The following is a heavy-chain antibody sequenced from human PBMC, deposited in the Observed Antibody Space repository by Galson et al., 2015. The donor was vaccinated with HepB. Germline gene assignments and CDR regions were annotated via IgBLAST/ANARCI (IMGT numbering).Heavy chain of an antibody. CDR1: GFTFSSAV. CDR3: AKEQQLVLVY. CDR2: ISYDENNK. D-gene: IGHD6-13*01. V-gene: IGHV3-30-3*01. J-gene: IGHJ4*02. Sequence: SLRLSCAASGFTFSSAVMHWVRQAPGKGLEWVAVISYDENNKFYADSVKGRLTISRDNSKNTLYLQMNSLRPEDTAVYYCAKEQQLVLVYWGQGTLVTVSS.